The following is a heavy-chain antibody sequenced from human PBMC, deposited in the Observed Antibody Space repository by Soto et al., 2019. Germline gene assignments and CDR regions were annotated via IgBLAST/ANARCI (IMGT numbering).Heavy chain of an antibody. D-gene: IGHD2-2*01. CDR3: ARVVVVPAARLYYYGMDV. Sequence: GASVKVSCKASGYTFTSYGISWVRQAPGQGLEWMGWISAYNGNTNYAQKLQGRVTMTTDTSTSTAYMELRSLRSDDTAVYYCARVVVVPAARLYYYGMDVWGHGTTVTVSS. J-gene: IGHJ6*02. V-gene: IGHV1-18*01. CDR1: GYTFTSYG. CDR2: ISAYNGNT.